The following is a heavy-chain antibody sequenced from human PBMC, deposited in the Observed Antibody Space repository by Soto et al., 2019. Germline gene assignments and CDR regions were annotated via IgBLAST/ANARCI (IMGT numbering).Heavy chain of an antibody. CDR2: LYYSGTT. Sequence: QVQLQESGPGMVKPSETLSLTCTVSGGSISSYYWSWIRQSPGKGLEWIGYLYYSGTTTYNPSLKSRVIISRDTSKNQFSLKLTSVTAADTAVYYCSRRFNAEGKDAFDVWGQGIIVTVS. CDR3: SRRFNAEGKDAFDV. V-gene: IGHV4-59*08. CDR1: GGSISSYY. J-gene: IGHJ3*01.